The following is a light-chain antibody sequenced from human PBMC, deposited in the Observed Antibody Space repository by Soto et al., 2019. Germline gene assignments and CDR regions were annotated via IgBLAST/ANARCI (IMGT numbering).Light chain of an antibody. V-gene: IGKV3-20*01. CDR2: DAS. Sequence: EIVLTQSPGTLSLSPGERATLSCRASQSVSSGYLAWYQHKPGQAPRLLIYDASSRATGIPDRFSGSGSGTDFTLTISRLEPEDFAVYYCQQYGSSPAFGGGTKVEMK. J-gene: IGKJ4*01. CDR3: QQYGSSPA. CDR1: QSVSSGY.